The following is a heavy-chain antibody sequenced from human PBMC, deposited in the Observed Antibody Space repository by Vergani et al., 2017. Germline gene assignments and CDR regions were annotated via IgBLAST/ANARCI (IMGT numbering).Heavy chain of an antibody. V-gene: IGHV2-5*04. CDR2: IYWNDDQ. Sequence: QITLKESGPTLVKPTQTLTLTCTFSGFSLNTRGVSVAWIRQPPGKALDWLALIYWNDDQHYSPSLNNRVTITKDTSKNQVVLTMTNMDYVDTGTYYCVYRKTECGTTGCFYPFYSYCYRDVWGKGTTVTVSS. CDR3: VYRKTECGTTGCFYPFYSYCYRDV. J-gene: IGHJ6*03. CDR1: GFSLNTRGVS. D-gene: IGHD1-7*01.